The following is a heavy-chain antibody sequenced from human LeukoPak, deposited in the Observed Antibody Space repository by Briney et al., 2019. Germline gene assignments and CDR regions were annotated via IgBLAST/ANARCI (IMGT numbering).Heavy chain of an antibody. CDR2: INSDGSST. V-gene: IGHV3-74*01. J-gene: IGHJ5*02. Sequence: SGGSLRLSCAASGFTFSSYWMHWVRQAPGKGLVWVSRINSDGSSTSYADSVKGRFTISRDNAKNTLYLQMNSLRAEDTAVYYCARGYGLVGWFDPWGQGTLVTVSS. D-gene: IGHD1-14*01. CDR3: ARGYGLVGWFDP. CDR1: GFTFSSYW.